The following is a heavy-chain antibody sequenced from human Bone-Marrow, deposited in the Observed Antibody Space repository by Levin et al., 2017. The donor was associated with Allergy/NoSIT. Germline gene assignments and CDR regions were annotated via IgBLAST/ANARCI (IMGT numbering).Heavy chain of an antibody. CDR3: ARETDYGDSGEYFDV. CDR1: GFSLKYYS. D-gene: IGHD4/OR15-4a*01. Sequence: ASETLSLTCAASGFSLKYYSMNWVRQAPGKGLEWVSFLGSSGSRIFYADSVKGRFTISRDAAQNSLYLQMNSLRAEDTAVYYCARETDYGDSGEYFDVWGQGTLVTVSS. CDR2: LGSSGSRI. J-gene: IGHJ4*02. V-gene: IGHV3-48*01.